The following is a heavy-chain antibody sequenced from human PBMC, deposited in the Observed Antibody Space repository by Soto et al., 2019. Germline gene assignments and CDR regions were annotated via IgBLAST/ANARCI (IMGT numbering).Heavy chain of an antibody. V-gene: IGHV1-18*01. D-gene: IGHD3-22*01. CDR3: ARDLLTYYYDSSGYYFDY. CDR1: GYTFTSYG. Sequence: ASVKVSCKASGYTFTSYGISWVRQAPGQGLEWMGWISAYNGNTNYAQKLQGRVTMTTDTSTSTAYMELRSLRSDDTAVYYCARDLLTYYYDSSGYYFDYWGQGTLVTVS. J-gene: IGHJ4*02. CDR2: ISAYNGNT.